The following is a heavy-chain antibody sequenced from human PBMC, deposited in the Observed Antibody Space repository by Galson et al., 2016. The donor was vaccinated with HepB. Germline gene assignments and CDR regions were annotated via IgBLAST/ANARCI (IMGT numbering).Heavy chain of an antibody. J-gene: IGHJ4*02. D-gene: IGHD4-17*01. Sequence: SLRLSCAASGFTFDDSGLSWGRQAPGTGLECVSGLNWNGGSTGPADSVKGRFTISRDNAKNSLYLQMNSLRAEDTALYYCARGMSHDYGVSADYWGQGTLGTVSS. CDR3: ARGMSHDYGVSADY. CDR2: LNWNGGST. CDR1: GFTFDDSG. V-gene: IGHV3-20*04.